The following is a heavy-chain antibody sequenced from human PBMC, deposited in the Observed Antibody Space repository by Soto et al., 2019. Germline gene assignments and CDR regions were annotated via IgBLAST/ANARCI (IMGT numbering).Heavy chain of an antibody. CDR2: ISYDGSNK. Sequence: QVQLVESGGGVVQPGRSLRLSCAASGFTFSSYGMHWVRQAPGKGLEWVAVISYDGSNKYYADSVKGRFTISRDNSKNTLYLQMNSLRAEDTAVYYCAKSLGFGQRPWDWGQGTLVTVSS. V-gene: IGHV3-30*18. CDR3: AKSLGFGQRPWD. D-gene: IGHD1-26*01. J-gene: IGHJ4*02. CDR1: GFTFSSYG.